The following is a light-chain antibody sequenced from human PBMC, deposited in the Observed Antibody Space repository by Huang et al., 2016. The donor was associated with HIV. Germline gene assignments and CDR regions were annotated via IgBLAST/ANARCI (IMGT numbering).Light chain of an antibody. V-gene: IGKV1-33*01. J-gene: IGKJ2*01. Sequence: DIQMTQSPPSLSASVGDTITITCQASQDITNYLNWYQQKPGKAPNLLIYDASNLETGVPSRFSGSGSGTDFSFTISSLQPDDIASYYCQQFDDIPYTFGQGTKLEIK. CDR1: QDITNY. CDR2: DAS. CDR3: QQFDDIPYT.